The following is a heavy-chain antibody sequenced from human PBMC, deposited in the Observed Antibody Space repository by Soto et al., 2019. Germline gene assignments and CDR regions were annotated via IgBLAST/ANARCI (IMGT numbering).Heavy chain of an antibody. CDR3: AKVIHDYGDF. CDR2: ISYDGSNK. CDR1: GFTFSSYG. J-gene: IGHJ4*02. V-gene: IGHV3-30*18. D-gene: IGHD3-16*01. Sequence: GGSLRLSCAASGFTFSSYGMHWVRQAPGKGLEWVAVISYDGSNKYYADSVKGRFTISRDNSKNTLYLQMNSLRAEDTAVYYCAKVIHDYGDFWGQGTLVTVSS.